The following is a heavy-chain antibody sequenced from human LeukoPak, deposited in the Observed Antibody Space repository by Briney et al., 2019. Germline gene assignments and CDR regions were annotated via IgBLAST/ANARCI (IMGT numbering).Heavy chain of an antibody. J-gene: IGHJ6*02. CDR3: AQGVPAAIYLRYYYYGMDV. D-gene: IGHD2-2*01. CDR1: GGTFTRYA. V-gene: IGHV1-69*13. CDR2: IIPISGTA. Sequence: SVQVSCKASGGTFTRYAIIWVRPAPGPVLAWMGGIIPISGTANYAQKFQGRVTITADESTSTAYMELSSLRSEDTAVYYCAQGVPAAIYLRYYYYGMDVWGQGTTVTVSS.